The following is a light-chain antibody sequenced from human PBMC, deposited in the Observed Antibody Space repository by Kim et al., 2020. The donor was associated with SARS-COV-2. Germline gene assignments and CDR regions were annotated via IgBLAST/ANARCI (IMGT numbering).Light chain of an antibody. V-gene: IGLV10-54*01. CDR3: SAWDSSPSAGV. J-gene: IGLJ3*02. CDR2: RDN. Sequence: QAGLTQPPSLSTGLRQTATLTCPGNNKNVGNQGAAWLQQHQGHPPKLLSYRDNNRPSGISERLSASRSGNTASLTITGRRPEDEADYYCSAWDSSPSAGVFGGGTQQYVL. CDR1: NKNVGNQG.